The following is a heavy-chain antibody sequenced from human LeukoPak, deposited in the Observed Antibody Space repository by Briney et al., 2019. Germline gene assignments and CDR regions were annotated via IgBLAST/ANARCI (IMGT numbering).Heavy chain of an antibody. CDR3: AARNIVVVTAIPEKSDC. CDR2: ISSSSSTI. Sequence: GGSLRLSCAASGFTFSSYSMNWVRQAPGKGLEWVSYISSSSSTIYYADSVKGRFTISRDNAKNSLYLQMNSLRAEDTAVYYCAARNIVVVTAIPEKSDCWGQGTLVTVSS. CDR1: GFTFSSYS. J-gene: IGHJ4*02. D-gene: IGHD2-21*02. V-gene: IGHV3-48*04.